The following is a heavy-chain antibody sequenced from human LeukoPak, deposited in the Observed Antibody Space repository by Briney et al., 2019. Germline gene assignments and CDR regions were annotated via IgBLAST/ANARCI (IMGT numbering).Heavy chain of an antibody. D-gene: IGHD3-3*01. Sequence: SVKVSCKASGGTFSSYAISWVRQAPGQGLEWMGRIIPILGIANYAQKFQGRVTITADKSTSTAYMEPSSLRSEDTAVYYCASTIFGVVIDYYYYGMDVWGQGTTVTVSS. V-gene: IGHV1-69*04. CDR2: IIPILGIA. CDR1: GGTFSSYA. J-gene: IGHJ6*02. CDR3: ASTIFGVVIDYYYYGMDV.